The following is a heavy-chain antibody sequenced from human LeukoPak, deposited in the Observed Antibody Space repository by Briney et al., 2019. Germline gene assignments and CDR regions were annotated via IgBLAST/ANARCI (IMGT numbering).Heavy chain of an antibody. Sequence: GASVKVSCKASGYTFTSYDINWVRQATGQGLEWMGWMNPNRGNTGYAQKFQGRVTMTRNTSISTAYMELSSLRSEDTAVYYCARGRDIVVVSAANYYYYMDVWGKGTTVTVSS. J-gene: IGHJ6*03. CDR2: MNPNRGNT. CDR1: GYTFTSYD. V-gene: IGHV1-8*02. CDR3: ARGRDIVVVSAANYYYYMDV. D-gene: IGHD2-2*01.